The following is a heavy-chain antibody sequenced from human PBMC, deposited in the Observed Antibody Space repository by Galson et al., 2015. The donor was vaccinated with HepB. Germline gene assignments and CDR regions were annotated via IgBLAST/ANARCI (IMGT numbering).Heavy chain of an antibody. J-gene: IGHJ4*02. CDR3: ARAPAPSSGWYGGKRYFDY. CDR2: ISSSSSTI. V-gene: IGHV3-48*01. Sequence: SLRLSCAASGFTFSSYSMNWVRQAPGKGLEWVSYISSSSSTIYYADSVKGRFTISRDNAKNSLYLQMNSLRAEDTAVYYCARAPAPSSGWYGGKRYFDYWGQGTLVTVSS. D-gene: IGHD6-19*01. CDR1: GFTFSSYS.